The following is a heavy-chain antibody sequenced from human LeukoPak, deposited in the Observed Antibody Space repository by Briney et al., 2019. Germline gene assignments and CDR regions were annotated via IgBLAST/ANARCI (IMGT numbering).Heavy chain of an antibody. CDR3: ARVDCSGGSCYKDY. V-gene: IGHV1-18*01. Sequence: ASVTVSCRASGYTFTSYGISWVRQAPGQGLEWMGWISAYNGNTNYAQKLQGRVTMTTDTSTSTAYMELRSLRSDDTAVYYCARVDCSGGSCYKDYWGQGTLVTVSS. J-gene: IGHJ4*02. CDR2: ISAYNGNT. CDR1: GYTFTSYG. D-gene: IGHD2-15*01.